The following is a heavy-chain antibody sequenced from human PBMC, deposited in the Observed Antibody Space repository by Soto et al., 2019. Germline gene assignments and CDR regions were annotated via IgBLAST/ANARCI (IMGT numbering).Heavy chain of an antibody. CDR1: GFTFSSYA. J-gene: IGHJ3*02. CDR3: ARDWEYYYDSSGYQDAFDI. V-gene: IGHV3-30-3*01. Sequence: LRLSCAASGFTFSSYAMHWVRQAPGKGPEWVAVISYDGSNKYYADSVKGRFTISRDNSKNTLYLQMNSLRAEDTAVYYCARDWEYYYDSSGYQDAFDIWGQGTMVTVSS. CDR2: ISYDGSNK. D-gene: IGHD3-22*01.